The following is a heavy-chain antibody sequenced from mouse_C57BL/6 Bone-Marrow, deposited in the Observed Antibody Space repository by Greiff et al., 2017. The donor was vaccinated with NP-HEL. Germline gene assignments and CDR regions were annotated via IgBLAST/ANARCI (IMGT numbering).Heavy chain of an antibody. V-gene: IGHV1-55*01. J-gene: IGHJ3*01. CDR3: AREGDGYSLAY. CDR2: IYPGSGST. CDR1: GYTFTSYW. Sequence: VQLQQPGAELVKPGASVKMSCKASGYTFTSYWITWVKQRPGQGLEWIGDIYPGSGSTNYNEKFKSKATLTVDTSSSIAYMQLSSLTSEDSAVYYCAREGDGYSLAYWGQGTLVTVSA. D-gene: IGHD2-3*01.